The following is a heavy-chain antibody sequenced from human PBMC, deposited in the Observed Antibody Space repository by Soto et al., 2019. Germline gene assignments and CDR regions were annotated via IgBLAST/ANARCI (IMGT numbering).Heavy chain of an antibody. CDR1: GGTFSSYT. Sequence: ASVKVSCKASGGTFSSYTISWVRQAPGQGLEWMGRIIPILGIANYAQKFQGRVTITADKSTSTAYMELSSLRSEDTAVYYCARDNIAARGGGNFDYWGQGTLVTVSS. CDR2: IIPILGIA. V-gene: IGHV1-69*04. D-gene: IGHD6-6*01. CDR3: ARDNIAARGGGNFDY. J-gene: IGHJ4*02.